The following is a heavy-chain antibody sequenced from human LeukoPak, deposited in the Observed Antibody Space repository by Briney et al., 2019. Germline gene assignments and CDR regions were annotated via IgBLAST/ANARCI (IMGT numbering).Heavy chain of an antibody. Sequence: GGSLRLSCGASGFTFSRTWMHWARQAPGKGLVCVSRINSDGTSTVYADSVKGRFTISRDNAKNTVYLQMSGLGVDDTAVYYCARDNYYSIDYWGQGTLVTVSS. CDR2: INSDGTST. CDR1: GFTFSRTW. CDR3: ARDNYYSIDY. V-gene: IGHV3-74*01. D-gene: IGHD1-26*01. J-gene: IGHJ4*02.